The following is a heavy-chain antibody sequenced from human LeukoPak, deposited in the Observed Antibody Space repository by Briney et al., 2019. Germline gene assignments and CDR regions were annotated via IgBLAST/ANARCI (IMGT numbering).Heavy chain of an antibody. Sequence: PSETLSLTCTVSGGSISSSSYYWGWIRQPPGKGLEWIGEINHSGSINYNPSLKSRVTISVDTSKNQFSLKLSSVTAADTAVYYCARRGYSGYSARWGQGTMVTVSS. CDR1: GGSISSSSYY. D-gene: IGHD5-12*01. J-gene: IGHJ3*01. CDR3: ARRGYSGYSAR. V-gene: IGHV4-39*07. CDR2: INHSGSI.